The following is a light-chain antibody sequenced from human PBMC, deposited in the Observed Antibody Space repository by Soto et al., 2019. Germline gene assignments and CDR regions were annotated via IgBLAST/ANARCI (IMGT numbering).Light chain of an antibody. CDR3: SSSTTTTSLVV. J-gene: IGLJ3*02. CDR2: DVS. Sequence: QSALTQPASVSGSPGQSITISCTGTSSDIGDYNYVSWYQQYPGKVPKLVIYDVSHRPSGVSNRFSGSKSGNTASLTISGLQAEDEADYYCSSSTTTTSLVVLGGGTQLTVL. CDR1: SSDIGDYNY. V-gene: IGLV2-14*01.